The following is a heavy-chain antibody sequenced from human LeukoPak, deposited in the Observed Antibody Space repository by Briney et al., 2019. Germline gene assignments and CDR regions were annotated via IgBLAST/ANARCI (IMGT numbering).Heavy chain of an antibody. V-gene: IGHV3-21*05. Sequence: GRSLRLSCAASGFTFSSYAMHWVRQAPGKGLEWVSYISSSSSYTNYADSVKGRFTISRDNAKNSLYLQMNSLRAEDTAVYYCARDQTRSSRYYFDYWGQGTLVTVSS. D-gene: IGHD2-2*01. J-gene: IGHJ4*02. CDR2: ISSSSSYT. CDR3: ARDQTRSSRYYFDY. CDR1: GFTFSSYA.